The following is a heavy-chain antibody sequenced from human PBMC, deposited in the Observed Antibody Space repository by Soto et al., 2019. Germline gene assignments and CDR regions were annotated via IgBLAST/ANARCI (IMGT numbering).Heavy chain of an antibody. J-gene: IGHJ4*02. Sequence: GGSLRLSCAASGFTFSSYAMHWVRQAPGKGLEWVAVISYDGSNKYYADSVKGRFTISRDNSKNTLYLQMDSLRAEDTAVYYCARGPQIQLRSPHFDYWGQGTLVTVSS. CDR1: GFTFSSYA. CDR2: ISYDGSNK. D-gene: IGHD5-18*01. CDR3: ARGPQIQLRSPHFDY. V-gene: IGHV3-30-3*01.